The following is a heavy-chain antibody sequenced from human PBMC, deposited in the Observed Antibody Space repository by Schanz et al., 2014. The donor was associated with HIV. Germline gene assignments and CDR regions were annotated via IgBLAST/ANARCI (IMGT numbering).Heavy chain of an antibody. CDR1: GFTFSNYG. CDR2: IWYDGSNK. V-gene: IGHV3-33*01. J-gene: IGHJ4*02. Sequence: QVQLVESGGGVVQPGRSLRLSCTASGFTFSNYGMHWVRQAPGKGLEWVAAIWYDGSNKFYADSVKGRFTISRDNSKNPLYLQMNNLRAEDTAVYGCARQGLRFSSWLDYWGQGTPVTVS. CDR3: ARQGLRFSSWLDY. D-gene: IGHD4-17*01.